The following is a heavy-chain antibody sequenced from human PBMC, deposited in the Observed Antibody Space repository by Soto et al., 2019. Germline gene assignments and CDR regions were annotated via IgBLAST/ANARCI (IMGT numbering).Heavy chain of an antibody. CDR2: IYYSGST. CDR1: GGSISSSSYY. CDR3: ARSGYYGSGSYYQRNWFDP. D-gene: IGHD3-10*01. Sequence: PSETLSLTCTVSGGSISSSSYYWGWIRQPPGKGLEWIGSIYYSGSTYYNPSLKSRVTISVDTSKNQFSLKLSSVTAADTAVYYCARSGYYGSGSYYQRNWFDPWGQGTLVTVSS. V-gene: IGHV4-39*07. J-gene: IGHJ5*02.